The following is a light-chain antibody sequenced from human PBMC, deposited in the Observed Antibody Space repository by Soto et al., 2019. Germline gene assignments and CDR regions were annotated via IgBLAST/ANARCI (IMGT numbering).Light chain of an antibody. CDR1: QTVSSTY. CDR3: QQYDSSSLYT. CDR2: GAS. Sequence: EVVLTQSPGILSLSPGERATLSCRASQTVSSTYLAWYQQKPGRAPRLLLYGASSRATGIPDRFSGSGSGTDFTLTISRLEPEDFAVYYCQQYDSSSLYTFGQGTKLEIK. J-gene: IGKJ2*01. V-gene: IGKV3-20*01.